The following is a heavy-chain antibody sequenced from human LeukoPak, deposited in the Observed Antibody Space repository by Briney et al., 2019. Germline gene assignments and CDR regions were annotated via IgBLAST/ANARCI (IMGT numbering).Heavy chain of an antibody. V-gene: IGHV4-4*07. J-gene: IGHJ3*02. CDR3: ARLITGTTTAFDI. CDR1: GGSISGYY. Sequence: SETLSLTCSVSGGSISGYYWTWIRQPAGKGLEWIGRVYTSGSTHYNPSLKTRLTMSVDTSKNKSSLKLSSVTAADTAVYYCARLITGTTTAFDIWGQGTMVTVSS. CDR2: VYTSGST. D-gene: IGHD1-7*01.